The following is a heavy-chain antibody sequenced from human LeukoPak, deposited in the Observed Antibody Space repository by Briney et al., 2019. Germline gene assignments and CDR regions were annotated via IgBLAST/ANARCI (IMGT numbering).Heavy chain of an antibody. CDR1: GFTFSSYG. V-gene: IGHV3-23*01. J-gene: IGHJ3*02. CDR2: IRGSGDST. Sequence: GGSLRLSCAASGFTFSSYGVSWVRQAPGKGLDWVSAIRGSGDSTYYADSVKGRFIISRDNSKNTLYLQMNSLRAEDTAVYYCAKTYYDILTGYYVHAFDIWGQGTMVTVSS. D-gene: IGHD3-9*01. CDR3: AKTYYDILTGYYVHAFDI.